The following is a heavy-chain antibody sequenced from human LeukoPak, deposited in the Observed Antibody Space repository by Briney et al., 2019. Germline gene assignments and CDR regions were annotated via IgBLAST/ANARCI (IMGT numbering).Heavy chain of an antibody. V-gene: IGHV3-23*01. J-gene: IGHJ4*02. CDR1: GFAFSRYG. CDR3: AKAQGYLDY. Sequence: GRSLRLSCAASGFAFSRYGIVWVRQAPGRGMEWVSGISGSGGNTYYGDSVKGRFTISRDNSKNTAYLQMNSLRAKHTAVYFCAKAQGYLDYWGQRTLATVSS. CDR2: ISGSGGNT.